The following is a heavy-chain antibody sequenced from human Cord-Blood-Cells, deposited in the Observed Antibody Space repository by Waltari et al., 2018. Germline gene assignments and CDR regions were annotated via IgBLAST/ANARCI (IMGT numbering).Heavy chain of an antibody. CDR3: TTYFSSGSYYFDY. Sequence: EVQLVESGGGLVKPGGSLRLSCAASGFTFSNAWMSWVRQAPGKGLEWVGRIKSKTDGGTTDYAAPVKGRFTISRDDSKNTLYLQMNSLKTEDTAVYYCTTYFSSGSYYFDYWGQVTLVTVSS. J-gene: IGHJ4*02. D-gene: IGHD1-26*01. CDR1: GFTFSNAW. V-gene: IGHV3-15*01. CDR2: IKSKTDGGTT.